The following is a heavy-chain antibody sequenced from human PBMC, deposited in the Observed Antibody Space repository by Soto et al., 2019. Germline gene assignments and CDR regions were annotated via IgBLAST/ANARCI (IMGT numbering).Heavy chain of an antibody. V-gene: IGHV3-23*01. D-gene: IGHD2-2*01. Sequence: GGSLRLSCAASGFSFSTYAMNWVRQAPGKGLEWVSVISGSGGSTDYADSVKGRFTVSRDNSNTMLYLKMDSLRADDTATYYSAKARGERDIVVVPPPLNRLDPWGQGTLVTVSS. CDR1: GFSFSTYA. J-gene: IGHJ5*02. CDR3: AKARGERDIVVVPPPLNRLDP. CDR2: ISGSGGST.